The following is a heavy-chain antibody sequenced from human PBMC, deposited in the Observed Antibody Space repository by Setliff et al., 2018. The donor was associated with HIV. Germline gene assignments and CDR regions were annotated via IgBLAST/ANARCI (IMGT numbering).Heavy chain of an antibody. V-gene: IGHV1-18*01. Sequence: GASVKVSCKTSGYMFIAYGMSWVRRATGQGLEWMGWIGPYNGRTEYSQKFQGRVTITRDTSASTAYMELSSLRSEDTAVYYCARSRTEERLFDYWGQGTLVTVSS. CDR2: IGPYNGRT. D-gene: IGHD1-1*01. J-gene: IGHJ4*02. CDR3: ARSRTEERLFDY. CDR1: GYMFIAYG.